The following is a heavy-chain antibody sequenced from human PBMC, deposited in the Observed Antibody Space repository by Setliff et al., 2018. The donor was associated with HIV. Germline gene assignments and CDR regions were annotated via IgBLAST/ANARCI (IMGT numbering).Heavy chain of an antibody. CDR2: IRSKVDGGAA. J-gene: IGHJ4*02. V-gene: IGHV3-15*05. D-gene: IGHD3-9*01. CDR3: TTESVFLDYFFDY. CDR1: GFTFSHYG. Sequence: PGGSLRLSCAASGFTFSHYGMHWVRQAPGKGLEWVGRIRSKVDGGAADYAAPVKGRFTISRDDSKNTLYLQMSSLKTEDTAVYYCTTESVFLDYFFDYWGQGTLVTVSS.